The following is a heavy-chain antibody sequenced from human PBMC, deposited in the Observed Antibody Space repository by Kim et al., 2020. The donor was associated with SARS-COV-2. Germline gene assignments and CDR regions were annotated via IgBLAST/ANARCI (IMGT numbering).Heavy chain of an antibody. V-gene: IGHV4-39*01. CDR2: MYYSGST. CDR1: GGSISISIYY. J-gene: IGHJ5*02. Sequence: SETLSLTCTVSGGSISISIYYWGWIRQPPGKGLEWIGSMYYSGSTYSNPSLKSRVTISVDTSKNQFSLKLSSVTAADTAVYYCARHAEVVDLFSGELNWLDPWGQGTLVTVSS. CDR3: ARHAEVVDLFSGELNWLDP. D-gene: IGHD3-3*01.